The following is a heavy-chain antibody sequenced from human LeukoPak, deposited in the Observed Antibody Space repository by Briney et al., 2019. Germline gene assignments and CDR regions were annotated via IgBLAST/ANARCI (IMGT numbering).Heavy chain of an antibody. J-gene: IGHJ4*02. CDR2: IKSKTDGGTT. CDR1: GFTFSNAW. Sequence: TGGSLRLSCAASGFTFSNAWMSWVRQAPGKGLEWVGRIKSKTDGGTTDYAAPVKGRFTISRDDSKNTLYLQMNSLKTEDTAVYYCTTILWFGNKSAEGRPAIDYWGQGTLVTVSS. CDR3: TTILWFGNKSAEGRPAIDY. V-gene: IGHV3-15*01. D-gene: IGHD3-10*01.